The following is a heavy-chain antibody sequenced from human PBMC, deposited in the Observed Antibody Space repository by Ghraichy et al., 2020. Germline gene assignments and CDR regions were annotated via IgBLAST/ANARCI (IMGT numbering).Heavy chain of an antibody. CDR1: GFTFSDYG. V-gene: IGHV3-33*01. Sequence: GGTLRLSCEASGFTFSDYGMHWVRQAPGKGQEWVAVIWYDGNSREYADSVRGRFTTSRDNSKNTLYLQMNSLRGDDTAMYYCVRDAEYYGSGSYFYWGQGTLVTVSS. D-gene: IGHD3-10*01. J-gene: IGHJ4*02. CDR3: VRDAEYYGSGSYFY. CDR2: IWYDGNSR.